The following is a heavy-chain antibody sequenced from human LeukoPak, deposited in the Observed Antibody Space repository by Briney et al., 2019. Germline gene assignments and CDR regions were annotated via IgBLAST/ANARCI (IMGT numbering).Heavy chain of an antibody. CDR3: AKDGLRGYDFDS. J-gene: IGHJ5*01. CDR1: GFTFGTYA. CDR2: ISNAAGTT. D-gene: IGHD5-12*01. Sequence: PGGSLRLSCATSGFTFGTYAMSWVRQGPGKGLEWVARISNAAGTTNYADSVRGRFTISRDNSQNTLYLQMSSLRVEDTAEYYCAKDGLRGYDFDSWGQGTLVIASS. V-gene: IGHV3-23*01.